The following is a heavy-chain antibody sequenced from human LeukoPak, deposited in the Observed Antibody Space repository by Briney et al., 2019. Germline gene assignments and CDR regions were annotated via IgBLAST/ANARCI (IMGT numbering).Heavy chain of an antibody. J-gene: IGHJ3*02. V-gene: IGHV3-11*04. CDR1: GFTFSDYY. CDR2: ISSSGSTI. Sequence: GGSLRLSXAASGFTFSDYYMSWIRQAPGKGLEWVSYISSSGSTIYYADSVKGRFTISRDNAKNSLYLQMKSLRAEDTAVYYCARDKLRLGELSLVAFDIWGQGTMVTVSS. CDR3: ARDKLRLGELSLVAFDI. D-gene: IGHD3-16*02.